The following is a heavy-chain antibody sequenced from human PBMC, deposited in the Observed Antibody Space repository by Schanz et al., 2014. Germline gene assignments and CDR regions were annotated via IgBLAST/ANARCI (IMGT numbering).Heavy chain of an antibody. Sequence: VQLLESGGCLVQPGGSLRLSCAASRFTFSSYAMSWVRQAPGKGLEWVAVISYDGSDKFYADSVKGRFTISRDNAKKSVSLQMHSLRGEDTAVYYCVKDLQRELLRDDHYYGMDVWGQGTLVPVSS. CDR1: RFTFSSYA. D-gene: IGHD1-26*01. CDR2: ISYDGSDK. J-gene: IGHJ6*02. CDR3: VKDLQRELLRDDHYYGMDV. V-gene: IGHV3-30*18.